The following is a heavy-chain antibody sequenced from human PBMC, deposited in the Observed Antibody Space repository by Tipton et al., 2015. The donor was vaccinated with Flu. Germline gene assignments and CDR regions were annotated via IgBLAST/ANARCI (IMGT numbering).Heavy chain of an antibody. CDR2: IKRKIDDAPI. D-gene: IGHD3-3*01. J-gene: IGHJ4*02. V-gene: IGHV3-15*01. Sequence: SLRLSCAASGFTFADAYMSWVRQAPGKGLEWVGRIKRKIDDAPIDYAASVKGRFTISRDDSTATVYLQMNSLQAEDTAIYYCTTGLLWSDFYTNGFDHWGQGTLVTVSS. CDR3: TTGLLWSDFYTNGFDH. CDR1: GFTFADAY.